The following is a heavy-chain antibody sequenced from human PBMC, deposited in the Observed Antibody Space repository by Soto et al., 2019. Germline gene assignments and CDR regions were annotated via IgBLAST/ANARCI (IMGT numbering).Heavy chain of an antibody. CDR1: GGTFSGHA. Sequence: SVKVSCKASGGTFSGHAISWVRQAPGQGLEWMGGIIPIFGTANYAQKFQGRVTITADESTSTAYMELSSLRSEDTAVYYCARLEEQQLGGSYNPRYYYYYGMDVWGQGTTVTVSS. D-gene: IGHD6-13*01. CDR3: ARLEEQQLGGSYNPRYYYYYGMDV. V-gene: IGHV1-69*13. CDR2: IIPIFGTA. J-gene: IGHJ6*02.